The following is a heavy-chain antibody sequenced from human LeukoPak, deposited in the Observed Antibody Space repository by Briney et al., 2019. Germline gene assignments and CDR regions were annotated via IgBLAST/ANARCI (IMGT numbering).Heavy chain of an antibody. V-gene: IGHV4-61*08. CDR2: IYYSGST. D-gene: IGHD5-24*01. Sequence: TPSETLSLTCTVSGGSISSGDYYWSWIRQPPGKGLEWIGYIYYSGSTNYNPSLKSRVTISVDTSKNQFSLKLSSVTAADTAVYYCARDFRDGYNDAFDIWGQGTMVTVSS. CDR1: GGSISSGDYY. J-gene: IGHJ3*02. CDR3: ARDFRDGYNDAFDI.